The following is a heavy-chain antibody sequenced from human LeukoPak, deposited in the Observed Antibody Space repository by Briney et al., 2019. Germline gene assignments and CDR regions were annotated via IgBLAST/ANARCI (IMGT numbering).Heavy chain of an antibody. D-gene: IGHD3-16*01. CDR3: VKDLKRVPLKYEYDYVWGSPSPPFDY. V-gene: IGHV3-64D*09. J-gene: IGHJ4*02. Sequence: PGGSLRLSCSASGFTFSSYAMHWVRQAPGKGLEYVSAISSNGGSTYYADSVKGRFTISRDNSKNTLYLQMSSLRAEDTAVYYCVKDLKRVPLKYEYDYVWGSPSPPFDYWGQGTLVTVSS. CDR1: GFTFSSYA. CDR2: ISSNGGST.